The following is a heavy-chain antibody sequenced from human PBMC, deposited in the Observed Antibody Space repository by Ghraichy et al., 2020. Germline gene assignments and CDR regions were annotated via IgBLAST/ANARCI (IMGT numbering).Heavy chain of an antibody. V-gene: IGHV3-33*01. CDR1: GFTFSSYG. D-gene: IGHD6-19*01. CDR2: IWYDGSNK. Sequence: GESLRLSCAASGFTFSSYGMHWVRQAPGKGLEWVAVIWYDGSNKYYADSVKGRFTISRDNSKNTLYLQMNSLRAEDTAVYYCARETDSYSSGWYGGYYYGMDVWGQGTTVTVSS. J-gene: IGHJ6*02. CDR3: ARETDSYSSGWYGGYYYGMDV.